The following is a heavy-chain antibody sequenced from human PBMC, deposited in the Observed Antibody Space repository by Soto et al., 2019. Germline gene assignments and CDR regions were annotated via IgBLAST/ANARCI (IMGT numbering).Heavy chain of an antibody. D-gene: IGHD1-26*01. CDR2: IYYSGTA. Sequence: WTWVRQHPGKGLEWVGHIYYSGTAYYSPSLKSRVDISVDPSQNRFSLKLSSVTAADTAMYFCARSLPGGTIFYMDIWGEGTTVTVSS. CDR3: ARSLPGGTIFYMDI. V-gene: IGHV4-31*02. J-gene: IGHJ6*03.